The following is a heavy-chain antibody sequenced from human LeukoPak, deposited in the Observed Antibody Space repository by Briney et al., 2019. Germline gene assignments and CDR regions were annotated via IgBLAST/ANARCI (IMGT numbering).Heavy chain of an antibody. D-gene: IGHD3-22*01. CDR2: ISGSGGST. V-gene: IGHV3-23*01. CDR1: GFTFSRYA. J-gene: IGHJ4*02. Sequence: GGSLRLSCAASGFTFSRYAMSWVRQAPGKGLEWVSAISGSGGSTYYADSVKGRFTISRDNSKNTLYLQMNSLRAEDTAVYYCAKTLRYYDSSGYYFDYWGQGTLVTVSS. CDR3: AKTLRYYDSSGYYFDY.